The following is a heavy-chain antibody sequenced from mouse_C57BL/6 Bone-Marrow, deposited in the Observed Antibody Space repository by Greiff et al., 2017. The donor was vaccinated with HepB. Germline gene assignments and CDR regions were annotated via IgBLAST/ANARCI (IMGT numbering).Heavy chain of an antibody. V-gene: IGHV1-69*01. D-gene: IGHD2-4*01. J-gene: IGHJ3*01. CDR1: GYTFTSYW. CDR2: IDPSDSYT. CDR3: ARSDYDYDGLFAY. Sequence: QVQLKQPGAELVMPGASVKLSCKASGYTFTSYWMHWVKQRPGQGLEWIGEIDPSDSYTNYNQNFKGKSTLTVDKSSSTAYMQLSSLTSEDSAVYYCARSDYDYDGLFAYWGQGTLVTVSA.